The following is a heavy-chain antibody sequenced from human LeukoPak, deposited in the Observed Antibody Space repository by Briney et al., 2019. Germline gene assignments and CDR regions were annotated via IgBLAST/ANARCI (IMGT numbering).Heavy chain of an antibody. J-gene: IGHJ4*02. CDR1: GYSISSAYY. Sequence: SETLSLTCTVSGYSISSAYYWGWIRQPPGKGLEWIGTIRHSGTTYYNPSLKSRVTISIDSSKNQFSLKLTSVTAADTAVVYCARIDSSGYCFDYWGQGTLVTVSS. V-gene: IGHV4-38-2*02. D-gene: IGHD3-22*01. CDR3: ARIDSSGYCFDY. CDR2: IRHSGTT.